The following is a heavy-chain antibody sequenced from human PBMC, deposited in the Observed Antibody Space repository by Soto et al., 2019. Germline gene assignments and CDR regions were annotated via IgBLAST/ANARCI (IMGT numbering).Heavy chain of an antibody. J-gene: IGHJ4*02. D-gene: IGHD3-9*01. Sequence: QITLKESGPTLVRPTQTLTLTCAFSGFSLSTSGVGVGWIRQPPGKALEWLAVIYWDDSKHYSPSLRSRLTITKDTSKTQVVLTKTNMDTMDTCTYYCAHKGPEDWPLDYWGQGTLVTVSS. V-gene: IGHV2-5*02. CDR3: AHKGPEDWPLDY. CDR1: GFSLSTSGVG. CDR2: IYWDDSK.